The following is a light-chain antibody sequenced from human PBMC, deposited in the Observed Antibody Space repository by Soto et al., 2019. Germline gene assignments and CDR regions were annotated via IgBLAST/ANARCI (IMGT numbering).Light chain of an antibody. V-gene: IGLV2-14*01. CDR2: EVT. Sequence: QSALTQPASVSGSPGQSITISCTGTSSDMGADDFVSWYQHHPDKTPKLIIFEVTYRPTGISHRFSASKSGNTASLTISGLEAEDEAFYYCSSYRKTTFPHVVFGGGTKLPV. CDR3: SSYRKTTFPHVV. J-gene: IGLJ2*01. CDR1: SSDMGADDF.